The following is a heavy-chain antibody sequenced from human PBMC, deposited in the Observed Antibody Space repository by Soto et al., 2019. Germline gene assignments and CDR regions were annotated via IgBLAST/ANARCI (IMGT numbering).Heavy chain of an antibody. J-gene: IGHJ4*02. D-gene: IGHD5-12*01. Sequence: EVQLVESGGGLVQPGGSLRLSCAASGFTFSSYSMNWVRQAPGRGLEWLSYITPSSDSTHYADSVKGRFTISRDNAKNALYLQMSSLSDEDTAVYYCARDSDYAFDCWGQGTLVTVSS. CDR3: ARDSDYAFDC. CDR2: ITPSSDST. CDR1: GFTFSSYS. V-gene: IGHV3-48*02.